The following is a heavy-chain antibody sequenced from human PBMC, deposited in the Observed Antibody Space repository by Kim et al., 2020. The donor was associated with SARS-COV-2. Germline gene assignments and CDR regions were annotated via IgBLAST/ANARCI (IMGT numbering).Heavy chain of an antibody. J-gene: IGHJ5*02. Sequence: SETLSLTCTVSGGSISSYYWSWIRQPPGKGLEWIGYIYYSGSTNYNPSLKSRVTISVDTSKNQFSLKLSSVTAADTAMYYCARFLVVRGVIMNGIISNWFDPWGQGTLVTVSS. CDR3: ARFLVVRGVIMNGIISNWFDP. V-gene: IGHV4-59*08. D-gene: IGHD3-10*01. CDR1: GGSISSYY. CDR2: IYYSGST.